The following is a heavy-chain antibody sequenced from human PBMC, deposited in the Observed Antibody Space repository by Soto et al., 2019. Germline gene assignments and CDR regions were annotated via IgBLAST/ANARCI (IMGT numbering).Heavy chain of an antibody. CDR3: ARSLDYYDSSGYSGY. Sequence: GGSLRLSCAASGFTISDYYMNWIRQDKGKGLEWVSYISSSGSYTNYADSVKGRFTISRDNAKNSLYLQMNSLRAEDTAVYYCARSLDYYDSSGYSGYWGQGTLVTVSS. D-gene: IGHD3-22*01. J-gene: IGHJ4*02. CDR2: ISSSGSYT. CDR1: GFTISDYY. V-gene: IGHV3-11*03.